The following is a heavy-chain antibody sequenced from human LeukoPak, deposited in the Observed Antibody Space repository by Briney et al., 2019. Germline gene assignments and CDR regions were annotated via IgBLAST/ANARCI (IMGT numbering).Heavy chain of an antibody. J-gene: IGHJ6*03. Sequence: SETLSLTCTVSGDSISSYYWSWIRQPAGKGLEWIGRMYTSESTNYNPSLKSRVTMSVGTSKNQFSLTLRSVIAADTAVYFCARGGYTSGWPDYHYYMDVWAKGTTVTISS. V-gene: IGHV4-4*07. D-gene: IGHD6-19*01. CDR1: GDSISSYY. CDR2: MYTSEST. CDR3: ARGGYTSGWPDYHYYMDV.